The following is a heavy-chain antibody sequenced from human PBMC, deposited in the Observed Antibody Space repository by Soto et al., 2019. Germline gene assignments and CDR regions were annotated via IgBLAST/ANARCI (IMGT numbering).Heavy chain of an antibody. CDR3: ARIWYNFGHHGFHL. J-gene: IGHJ5*02. D-gene: IGHD1-1*01. CDR2: VYKSGTN. V-gene: IGHV4-59*13. CDR1: GASISDNS. Sequence: QVQLQESGPGLVKPSEALSLACNVSGASISDNSWTWIRQPPGKGLEWIGYVYKSGTNNYDPSHKSRVTLSLDTTKKQFFLGLSSVTAADTAVYYCARIWYNFGHHGFHLWGRGTLVTVSS.